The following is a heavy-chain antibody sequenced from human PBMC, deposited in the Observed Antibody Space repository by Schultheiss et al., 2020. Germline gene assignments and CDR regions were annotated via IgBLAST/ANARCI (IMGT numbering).Heavy chain of an antibody. J-gene: IGHJ4*02. CDR1: GFTFSSYD. D-gene: IGHD5-12*01. V-gene: IGHV3-13*01. Sequence: GGSMRLSCAASGFTFSSYDMHWVRQATGKGLEWVSAIGTAGDTYYPGSVKGRFTISRDNSKNSLYLQMNSLRTEDTALYYCAKDISSGLRFFFDYWGQGTLV. CDR2: IGTAGDT. CDR3: AKDISSGLRFFFDY.